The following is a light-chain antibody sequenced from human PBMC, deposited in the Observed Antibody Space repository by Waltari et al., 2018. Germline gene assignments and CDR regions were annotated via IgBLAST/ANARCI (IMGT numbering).Light chain of an antibody. CDR2: AAS. CDR1: QSISSY. J-gene: IGKJ3*01. CDR3: QQSYSTPRT. Sequence: DIQMTQSPSSLSASVGDRVTITCRASQSISSYLNWYQQKPGKAPKLLIYAASSLQSGVPSRFSGSGSGTDFTLTISSLQPEDFATYYCQQSYSTPRTFGPATKVDIK. V-gene: IGKV1-39*01.